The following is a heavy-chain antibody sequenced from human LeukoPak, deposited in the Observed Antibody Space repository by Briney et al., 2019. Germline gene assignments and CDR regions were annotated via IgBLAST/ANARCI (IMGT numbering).Heavy chain of an antibody. J-gene: IGHJ5*02. CDR3: ARLYGYSSATIEGNWFDP. D-gene: IGHD6-19*01. Sequence: SETLSLTCTVSGGSISSYYWSWIRQPPGKGLEWIGYIYYSGSTNYNPSLKSRVTISVDTSKNRFSLKLSSVTAADAAVYYCARLYGYSSATIEGNWFDPWGQGTLVTVSS. V-gene: IGHV4-59*08. CDR1: GGSISSYY. CDR2: IYYSGST.